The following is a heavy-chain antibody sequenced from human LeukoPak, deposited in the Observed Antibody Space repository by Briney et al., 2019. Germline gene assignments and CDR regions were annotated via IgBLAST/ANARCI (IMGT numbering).Heavy chain of an antibody. CDR1: GFTFSSYS. Sequence: GGSLRLSCAASGFTFSSYSMNWVRQAPGKGLEWVSYISSSNTIYYADSVKGRFTISRDNAKNSLYLQMNSLRADDTAVYYCARKFGELSSILDYWGQGTLVTVSS. V-gene: IGHV3-48*01. CDR2: ISSSNTI. D-gene: IGHD3-10*01. J-gene: IGHJ4*02. CDR3: ARKFGELSSILDY.